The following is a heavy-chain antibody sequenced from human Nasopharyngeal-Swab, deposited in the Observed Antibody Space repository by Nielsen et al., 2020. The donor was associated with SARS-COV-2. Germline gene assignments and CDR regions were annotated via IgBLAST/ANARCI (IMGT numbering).Heavy chain of an antibody. Sequence: GESLKISCAASGFIFSDRYMSWIRQAPGKGLEWISYISSTSSHTEYANSVEGRFTISRDNAKNTLFLQMHSLRADDTAIYYCASQLGHPDSWGQGTLVTVSS. CDR1: GFIFSDRY. V-gene: IGHV3-11*06. J-gene: IGHJ4*02. CDR3: ASQLGHPDS. D-gene: IGHD2-2*01. CDR2: ISSTSSHT.